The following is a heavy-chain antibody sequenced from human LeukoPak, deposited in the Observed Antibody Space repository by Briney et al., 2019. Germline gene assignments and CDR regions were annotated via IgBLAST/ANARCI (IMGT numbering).Heavy chain of an antibody. CDR1: GFTVSSNY. J-gene: IGHJ4*02. CDR3: ASGARRTSCLDY. CDR2: IYSGGST. Sequence: GGSLRLSCAASGFTVSSNYMSWVRQAPGKGLEWVSVIYSGGSTYYADSVKGRFTISSDNSKNTLYLQMNSLRAEDTAVYYCASGARRTSCLDYWGQGTLVTVSS. V-gene: IGHV3-53*01. D-gene: IGHD2-2*01.